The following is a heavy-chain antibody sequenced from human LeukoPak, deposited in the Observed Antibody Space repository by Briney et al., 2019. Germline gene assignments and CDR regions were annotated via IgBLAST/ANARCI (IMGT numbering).Heavy chain of an antibody. CDR1: GGSISSYY. V-gene: IGHV4-59*01. J-gene: IGHJ1*01. D-gene: IGHD3-22*01. CDR3: ASPRGDDSGGYYTWYFHH. Sequence: RSSETLSLTCTVSGGSISSYYWYWIRQPPGKGLESVGYIFYSGRTNYNPSLKSRVTISVDTSKNQFSLKLNSVTAADTAVYFCASPRGDDSGGYYTWYFHHWGQGILVTVSS. CDR2: IFYSGRT.